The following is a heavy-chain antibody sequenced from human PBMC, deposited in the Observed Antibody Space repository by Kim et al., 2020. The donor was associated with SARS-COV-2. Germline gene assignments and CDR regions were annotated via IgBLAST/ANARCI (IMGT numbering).Heavy chain of an antibody. CDR3: ARDRGAVAGIDYYYYGMDV. Sequence: LRLSCAASGFTFSSYGMHWVRQAPGKGLEWVAVIWYDGSNKYYADSVKGRFTISRDNSKNTLYLQMNSLRAEDTAVYYCARDRGAVAGIDYYYYGMDVWGQGTTVTVSS. J-gene: IGHJ6*02. D-gene: IGHD6-19*01. V-gene: IGHV3-33*01. CDR1: GFTFSSYG. CDR2: IWYDGSNK.